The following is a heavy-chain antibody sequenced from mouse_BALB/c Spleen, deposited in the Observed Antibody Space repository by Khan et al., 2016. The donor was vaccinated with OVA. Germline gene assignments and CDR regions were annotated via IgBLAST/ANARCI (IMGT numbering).Heavy chain of an antibody. D-gene: IGHD2-1*01. CDR2: LNPTNGRT. Sequence: QVQLQQPGAEVVKPGASVKLSCKTSGYTFTTSWMHWVKQRPGQGLEWIGELNPTNGRTYYNEKFKTKATLTVDKSSSTAYMQLSSLTSEDSAVYYCARLYYSWFAYWGQGTLVTVSA. V-gene: IGHV1S81*02. CDR1: GYTFTTSW. CDR3: ARLYYSWFAY. J-gene: IGHJ3*01.